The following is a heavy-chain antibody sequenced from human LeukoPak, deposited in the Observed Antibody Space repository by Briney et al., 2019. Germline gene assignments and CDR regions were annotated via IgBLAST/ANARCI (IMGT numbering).Heavy chain of an antibody. Sequence: GGSLRLSCAASGFTVSSNYMSWVRQAPGKGLEWVSVIYSGGSTYYADSVKGRFTISRDNSKNTLYLQMNSLRSEDTAVYYCAADFSDGFYGMDVWGQGTTVTVSS. CDR2: IYSGGST. J-gene: IGHJ6*02. CDR3: AADFSDGFYGMDV. D-gene: IGHD6-25*01. V-gene: IGHV3-66*01. CDR1: GFTVSSNY.